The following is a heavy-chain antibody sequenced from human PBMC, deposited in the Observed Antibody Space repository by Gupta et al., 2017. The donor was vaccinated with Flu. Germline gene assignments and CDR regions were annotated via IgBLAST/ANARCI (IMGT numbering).Heavy chain of an antibody. V-gene: IGHV3-15*01. CDR1: GFTFSNAW. CDR3: TTYYSSGWYNPPTGDWFDP. D-gene: IGHD6-19*01. Sequence: EVQLVESGGGLVKPGGSLRLSCAASGFTFSNAWMSWVRQAPGKGLEWVGRIKSKTDGGTTDYAAPVKGRFTISRDDSKNTLYLQMNSLKTEDTAVYYCTTYYSSGWYNPPTGDWFDPWGQGTLVTVSS. CDR2: IKSKTDGGTT. J-gene: IGHJ5*02.